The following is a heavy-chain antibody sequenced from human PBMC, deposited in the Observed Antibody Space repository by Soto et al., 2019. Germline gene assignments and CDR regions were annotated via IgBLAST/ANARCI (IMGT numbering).Heavy chain of an antibody. D-gene: IGHD2-2*01. J-gene: IGHJ5*02. CDR1: GGSFSGYY. CDR2: IDHSGST. V-gene: IGHV4-34*01. Sequence: PSETLSLTCGVNGGSFSGYYWNWIRQSPGKGLEWIGEIDHSGSTNYNPSLKSRVTILVDTSRSQLSLKMSSVTAADTAVYYCARGRVVVPAAVMFNCLDPWGQGALVTVS. CDR3: ARGRVVVPAAVMFNCLDP.